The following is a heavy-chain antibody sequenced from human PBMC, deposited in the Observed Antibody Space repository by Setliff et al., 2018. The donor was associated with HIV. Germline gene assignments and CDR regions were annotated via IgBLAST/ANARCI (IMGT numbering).Heavy chain of an antibody. CDR2: INSGSNYI. Sequence: KPGGSLRLSCSGSGFSFGSFSLHWVRQAPGKGLEWISSINSGSNYIYYTDSVKGRFIISRDNAKKSLFLQMSSLRAEDTAVYYCARALSGGYCSGGNCFPFDFWGQGTLDTVSS. V-gene: IGHV3-21*01. CDR1: GFSFGSFS. D-gene: IGHD2-15*01. J-gene: IGHJ4*02. CDR3: ARALSGGYCSGGNCFPFDF.